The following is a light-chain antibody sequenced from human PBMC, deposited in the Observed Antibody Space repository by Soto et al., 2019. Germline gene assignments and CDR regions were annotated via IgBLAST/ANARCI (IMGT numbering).Light chain of an antibody. CDR3: QSYDPSLSGPWV. Sequence: QSVLTQPPSVSGAPGQRVTISCTGSSSNIGAGYDVFWYQQVPGAAPKLLIFVNSNRPSGVPDRFSGSKSGTSASLAITGLQAEDEADYYCQSYDPSLSGPWVFGGGTQLTVL. J-gene: IGLJ3*02. V-gene: IGLV1-40*01. CDR1: SSNIGAGYD. CDR2: VNS.